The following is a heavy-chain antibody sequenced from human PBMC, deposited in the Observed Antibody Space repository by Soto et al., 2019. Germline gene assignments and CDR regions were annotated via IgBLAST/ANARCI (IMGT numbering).Heavy chain of an antibody. CDR1: GVSIHNSHSF. J-gene: IGHJ5*01. V-gene: IGHV4-39*01. D-gene: IGHD2-21*01. Sequence: SETLSLTCTVSGVSIHNSHSFLAWIRQPPGKGLQFIASVYHNGGAHYNSSLKSRVTISVDTANNQVSLRMRSLTAADTAFYYCGRVVEGATRNTDHDSWGQGIRVTVSS. CDR2: VYHNGGA. CDR3: GRVVEGATRNTDHDS.